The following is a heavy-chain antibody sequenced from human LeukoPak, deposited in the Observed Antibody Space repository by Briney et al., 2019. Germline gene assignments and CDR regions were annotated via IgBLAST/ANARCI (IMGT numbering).Heavy chain of an antibody. Sequence: SETLSLTCTVSGGSISSYYWSWIRQPPGKGLEWIGYIYYSGSTNYNPSLKSRVTISVDTSKNQFSLKLSSVTAADTAVYYCARGIGGSWPCYYYYGMDVWGQGTTVTVSS. CDR2: IYYSGST. CDR1: GGSISSYY. CDR3: ARGIGGSWPCYYYYGMDV. V-gene: IGHV4-59*01. J-gene: IGHJ6*02. D-gene: IGHD1-26*01.